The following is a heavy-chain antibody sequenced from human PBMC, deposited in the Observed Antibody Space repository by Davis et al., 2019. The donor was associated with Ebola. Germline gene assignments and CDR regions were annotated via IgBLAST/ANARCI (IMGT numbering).Heavy chain of an antibody. Sequence: SVKVSCKASGGTFSSYAIGWVRQAPGQGLEWMGGIIPIFGTANYAQKFQGRVTITADKSTSTAYMELSSLRSEDTAVYYCARHYVKRENGMDVWGQGTTVTVSS. J-gene: IGHJ6*02. D-gene: IGHD3-10*02. CDR3: ARHYVKRENGMDV. CDR1: GGTFSSYA. CDR2: IIPIFGTA. V-gene: IGHV1-69*06.